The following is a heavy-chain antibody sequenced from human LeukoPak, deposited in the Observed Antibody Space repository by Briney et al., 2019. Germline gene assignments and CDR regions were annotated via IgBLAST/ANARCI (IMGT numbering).Heavy chain of an antibody. CDR2: ISSSGSIT. Sequence: QPGGSLRLSCVASVFTLSSHNINWVRQAPGKGLEWVSHISSSGSITYYGDSVKGRITISRDNAKNSVSLYMTSLRAEDSAVYYCARPGITAFDIWGQGTMVTVSS. V-gene: IGHV3-48*01. CDR1: VFTLSSHN. D-gene: IGHD3-10*01. CDR3: ARPGITAFDI. J-gene: IGHJ3*02.